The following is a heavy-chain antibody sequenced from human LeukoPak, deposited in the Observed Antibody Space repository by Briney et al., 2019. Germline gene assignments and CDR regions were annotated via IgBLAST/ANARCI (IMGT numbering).Heavy chain of an antibody. V-gene: IGHV4-59*12. CDR2: IYYSGST. CDR1: GGSISSYY. D-gene: IGHD3-3*01. J-gene: IGHJ3*02. CDR3: TRALSYDFWSGYLSAFDT. Sequence: SSETLSLTCTVSGGSISSYYWSWIRQPPGKGLEWIGYIYYSGSTNYNPSLKSRVTISVDTSKTQFSLKLSSVTAADTAVYYCTRALSYDFWSGYLSAFDTWGQGTMVTVSS.